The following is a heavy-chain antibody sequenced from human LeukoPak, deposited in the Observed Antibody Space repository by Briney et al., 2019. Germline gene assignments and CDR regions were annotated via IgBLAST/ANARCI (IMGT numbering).Heavy chain of an antibody. D-gene: IGHD2-21*01. V-gene: IGHV4-39*01. J-gene: IGHJ6*02. Sequence: PSETLSLTCTVSGGSISSSSYYWGWIRQPPGKGLEWIGSIYYSGSTYYNPSLKSRVTISVDTSKNQFSLKLSSVTAADTAVYYCARLVVVARDGMDVWGQGTTVTVSS. CDR1: GGSISSSSYY. CDR3: ARLVVVARDGMDV. CDR2: IYYSGST.